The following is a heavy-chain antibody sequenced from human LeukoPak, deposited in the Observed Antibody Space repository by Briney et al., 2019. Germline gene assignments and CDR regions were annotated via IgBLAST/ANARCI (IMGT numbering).Heavy chain of an antibody. CDR2: ISRDGNNM. D-gene: IGHD1-1*01. CDR3: ARGFNYKFHI. Sequence: SGGSLRLSCAASGLTFSAYPMYWVRQAPGKGLEWVAVISRDGNNMYYADSVKGRFTISRDNSKDTLYLQMNSLRPDDTAVYYCARGFNYKFHIWGQGTVVTVSS. V-gene: IGHV3-30-3*01. J-gene: IGHJ3*02. CDR1: GLTFSAYP.